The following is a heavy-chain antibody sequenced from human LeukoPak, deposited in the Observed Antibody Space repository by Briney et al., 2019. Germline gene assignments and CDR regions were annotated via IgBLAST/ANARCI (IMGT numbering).Heavy chain of an antibody. D-gene: IGHD2-15*01. V-gene: IGHV1-69*05. CDR3: AGKTNVVVVARPAAGAFDI. Sequence: SVKVSCKASGGTFSSYAISWVRQAPGQGLEWMGGIIPIFGTANYAQKFQGRVTITTDESTSTAYMELSSLRSEDTAVYYCAGKTNVVVVARPAAGAFDIWGQGTMVTVSS. J-gene: IGHJ3*02. CDR1: GGTFSSYA. CDR2: IIPIFGTA.